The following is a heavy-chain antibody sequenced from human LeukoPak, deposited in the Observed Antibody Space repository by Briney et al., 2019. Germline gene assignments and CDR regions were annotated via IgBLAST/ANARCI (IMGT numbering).Heavy chain of an antibody. CDR2: ISSSGSTI. CDR3: ARERPSSYGDFVDY. J-gene: IGHJ4*02. V-gene: IGHV3-48*03. Sequence: GGSLRLSCAASGFTFSSYEMNWVRQAPGKGLEWVSYISSSGSTIYYADSVKGRFTISRDNAKNSLYLQMNCLRAEDTAVYYCARERPSSYGDFVDYWGQGTLVTVSS. D-gene: IGHD4-17*01. CDR1: GFTFSSYE.